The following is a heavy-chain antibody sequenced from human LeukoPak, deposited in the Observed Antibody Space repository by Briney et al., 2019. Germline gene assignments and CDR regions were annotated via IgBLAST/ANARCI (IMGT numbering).Heavy chain of an antibody. CDR1: GYTFTGYY. CDR3: ARSGLYYDILTGRFDY. CDR2: INPNSGGT. Sequence: ASVKVSCKASGYTFTGYYMHWVRQAPGQGLEWMGWINPNSGGTNYAQKFQGRVTMTTDTSTSTAYMELRSLRSDDTAVYYCARSGLYYDILTGRFDYWGQGTLVTVSS. V-gene: IGHV1-2*02. J-gene: IGHJ4*02. D-gene: IGHD3-9*01.